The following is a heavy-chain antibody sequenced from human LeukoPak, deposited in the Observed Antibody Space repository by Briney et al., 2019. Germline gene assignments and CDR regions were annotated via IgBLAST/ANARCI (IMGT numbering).Heavy chain of an antibody. Sequence: GGSLRLSCAASGFTFSNYGMHWVRQTPGKGLEWVAFVRYDGSNKYYADSVKGRFTISRDNSKNTLYLQMNSLRAEDTAVYYCAKDQDYYYGSGSALDYWGQGTLVTVSS. J-gene: IGHJ4*02. CDR1: GFTFSNYG. D-gene: IGHD3-10*01. CDR3: AKDQDYYYGSGSALDY. V-gene: IGHV3-30*02. CDR2: VRYDGSNK.